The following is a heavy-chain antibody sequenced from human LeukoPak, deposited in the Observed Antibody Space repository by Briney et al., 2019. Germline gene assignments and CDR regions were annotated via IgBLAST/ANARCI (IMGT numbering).Heavy chain of an antibody. J-gene: IGHJ6*02. CDR3: AKDNQPQSYYYGMDV. CDR1: GFTFDDYA. Sequence: GGSLRLSCAASGFTFDDYAMHWVRQAPGEGPEWVSGISWSGDIIAYADSVKGRFTISRDNAKNSLYLQMNSLKAEDTALYYCAKDNQPQSYYYGMDVWGQGTTVTVSS. V-gene: IGHV3-9*01. CDR2: ISWSGDII. D-gene: IGHD2-2*01.